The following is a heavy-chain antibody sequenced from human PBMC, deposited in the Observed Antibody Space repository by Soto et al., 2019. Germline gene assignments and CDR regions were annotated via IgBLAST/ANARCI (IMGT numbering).Heavy chain of an antibody. CDR1: GGSFSGHS. J-gene: IGHJ5*01. D-gene: IGHD3-10*01. V-gene: IGHV4-34*01. Sequence: QVQLQQWGAGLLKPSETLSLTCAVYGGSFSGHSWTWIRQSPGKGLEWIGDINHSGRVNYSPSLKSRVTISLDTSKNQFSLTLSAVTAADTGMYYCSTRAYYTNSYYRFDPWGQGTLVTVSS. CDR2: INHSGRV. CDR3: STRAYYTNSYYRFDP.